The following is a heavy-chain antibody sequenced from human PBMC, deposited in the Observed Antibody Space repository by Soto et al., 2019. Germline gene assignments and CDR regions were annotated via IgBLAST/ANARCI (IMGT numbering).Heavy chain of an antibody. CDR1: GGSISSSSYY. CDR3: ARRGPGSVDWGVVIYFDY. CDR2: IYYSGST. Sequence: QLQLQESGPGLVKPSETLFLTCTVSGGSISSSSYYWGWIRQPPGKGLEWIGFIYYSGSTYYNPSLKSRVTISVDTSKNQFSLTLSSVTAADTAVYYCARRGPGSVDWGVVIYFDYWGQGTLVTVSS. J-gene: IGHJ4*02. D-gene: IGHD3-3*01. V-gene: IGHV4-39*01.